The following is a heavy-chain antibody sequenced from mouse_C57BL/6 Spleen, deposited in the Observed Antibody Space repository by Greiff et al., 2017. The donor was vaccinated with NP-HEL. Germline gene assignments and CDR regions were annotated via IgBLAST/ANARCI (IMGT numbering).Heavy chain of an antibody. D-gene: IGHD1-1*01. CDR3: AGTYYGSSYEAMDY. CDR1: GYTFTDYY. J-gene: IGHJ4*01. V-gene: IGHV1-76*01. CDR2: IYPGSGNT. Sequence: QVQLKQSGAELVRPGASVKLSCKASGYTFTDYYINWVKQRPGQGLEWIARIYPGSGNTYYNEKFKGKATLTAEKSSSTAYMQLSSLTSEDSAVYFCAGTYYGSSYEAMDYWGQGTSVTVSS.